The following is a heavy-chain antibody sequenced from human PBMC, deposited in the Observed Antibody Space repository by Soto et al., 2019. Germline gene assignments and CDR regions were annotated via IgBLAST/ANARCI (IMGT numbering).Heavy chain of an antibody. V-gene: IGHV4-4*02. J-gene: IGHJ5*02. D-gene: IGHD3-9*01. CDR2: IHDRGST. CDR1: GGSISNNRW. CDR3: AGQWASGYGAIDP. Sequence: QVKLQESGPGLEKPSGTLSLTCAVSGGSISNNRWWTWVRQAPGKGLEWIGEIHDRGSTNHNRSLKSRDTASIGRSKNLFALEMTAVTAPDTAGYYCAGQWASGYGAIDPWGHGTLVTVSS.